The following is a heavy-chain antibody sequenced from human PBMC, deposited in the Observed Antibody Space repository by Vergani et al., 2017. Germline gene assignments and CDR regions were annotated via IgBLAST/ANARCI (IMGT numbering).Heavy chain of an antibody. Sequence: EVQLLESGGALVQPGGSLRLSCVASGFTFSDYAMAWVRLTPGKGLEWVSGINWNSDSIAYADSVKGRFTISRDNAKNSLYLQMNSLRAEDTALYYCVKDIAASGNYWYFDLWGRGTLVTVSS. D-gene: IGHD6-13*01. V-gene: IGHV3-9*01. CDR1: GFTFSDYA. J-gene: IGHJ2*01. CDR3: VKDIAASGNYWYFDL. CDR2: INWNSDSI.